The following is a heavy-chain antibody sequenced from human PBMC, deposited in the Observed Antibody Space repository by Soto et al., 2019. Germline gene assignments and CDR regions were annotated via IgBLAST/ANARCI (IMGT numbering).Heavy chain of an antibody. J-gene: IGHJ6*03. CDR1: GFTFSSYA. CDR2: ISGSGGST. Sequence: EVQLLESGGGLVQPGGSLRLSCAASGFTFSSYAMSWVRQAPGKGLEWVPAISGSGGSTYYADSVKGRFTISRDNSKNTLYLQMNSLRVEDTAVYYCAKAAVTMVRGVIANYYYYYMDVWGKGTTVTVSS. V-gene: IGHV3-23*01. CDR3: AKAAVTMVRGVIANYYYYYMDV. D-gene: IGHD3-10*01.